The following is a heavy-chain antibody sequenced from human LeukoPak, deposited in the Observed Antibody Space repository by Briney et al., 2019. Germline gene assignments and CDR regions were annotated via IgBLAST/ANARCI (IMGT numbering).Heavy chain of an antibody. CDR2: IKSKTDGGTT. V-gene: IGHV3-15*01. Sequence: GGSLRLSCAASGVTFSNAWMNWVRQAPGKGLEWVGRIKSKTDGGTTDYAAPVKGRFTISRDDSKNTLYLQMNSLKTEDTAVYYCSTGEKNYYGGSGYYSDFDDWGQGTLVTVSS. J-gene: IGHJ4*02. CDR1: GVTFSNAW. CDR3: STGEKNYYGGSGYYSDFDD. D-gene: IGHD3-22*01.